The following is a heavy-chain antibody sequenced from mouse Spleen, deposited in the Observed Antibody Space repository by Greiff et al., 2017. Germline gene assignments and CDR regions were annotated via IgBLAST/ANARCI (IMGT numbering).Heavy chain of an antibody. CDR3: ARSDYAMDY. CDR1: GYTFTDYN. CDR2: INPNNGGT. J-gene: IGHJ4*01. Sequence: DVKLVESGPELVKPGASVKIPCKASGYTFTDYNMDWVKQSHGKSLEWIGDINPNNGGTIYNQKFKGKATLTVDKSSSTAYMELRSLTSEDTAVYYCARSDYAMDYWGQGTSVTVSS. V-gene: IGHV1-18*01.